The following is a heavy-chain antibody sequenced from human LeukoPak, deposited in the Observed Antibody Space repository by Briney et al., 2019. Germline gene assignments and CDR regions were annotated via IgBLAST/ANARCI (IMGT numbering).Heavy chain of an antibody. D-gene: IGHD2-15*01. CDR3: ARVEVIGSTRYCDY. Sequence: PSETLSLICTVSDGSISSGGNYWSWRRQLPGKGLEWIGFIYYVGNTKYNPSLKSRLSMSVDTSKNQFSLRLTTFTAAYTAVYYCARVEVIGSTRYCDYWGQGAMVSVSS. CDR2: IYYVGNT. V-gene: IGHV4-31*03. CDR1: DGSISSGGNY. J-gene: IGHJ4*02.